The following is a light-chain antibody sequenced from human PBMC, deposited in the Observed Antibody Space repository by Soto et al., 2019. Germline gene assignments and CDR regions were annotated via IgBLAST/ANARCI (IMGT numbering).Light chain of an antibody. CDR2: GTS. CDR3: QQYGSSSWT. V-gene: IGKV3-20*01. J-gene: IGKJ1*01. Sequence: DIVITHSPGTLSLSPGERATLSCRASQSVSSSYLAWYQQKPGQAPRLLIYGTSSRATAIPDRFSGSGSGTDFTLTISRLEPEDFAVYYCQQYGSSSWTFGQGTKVDIK. CDR1: QSVSSSY.